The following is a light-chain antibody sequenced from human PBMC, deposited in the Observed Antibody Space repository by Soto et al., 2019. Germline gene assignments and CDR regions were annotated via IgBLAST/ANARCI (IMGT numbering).Light chain of an antibody. CDR2: HAS. Sequence: IQLTQSPSTLPASVGDRVTLTCRASQSISNWLAWYQQKPGTAPKLLIYHASILETAVPSRFSGNGSGTEFTLTISSLQPGDFAVYYCQHYGASPKYTFGQGTKLEIK. CDR3: QHYGASPKYT. J-gene: IGKJ2*01. CDR1: QSISNW. V-gene: IGKV1-5*01.